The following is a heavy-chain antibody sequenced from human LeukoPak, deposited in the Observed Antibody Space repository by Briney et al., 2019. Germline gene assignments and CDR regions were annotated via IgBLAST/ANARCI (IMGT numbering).Heavy chain of an antibody. CDR2: ISYDGSNK. CDR1: GFTFSSYG. D-gene: IGHD2-2*01. J-gene: IGHJ3*02. V-gene: IGHV3-30*19. CDR3: ARIVVVPAASPDAFDI. Sequence: GGSLRLSCAASGFTFSSYGMHWVRQAPGKGLEWVAVISYDGSNKYYADSVKGRFTISRDNSKNTLYLQMNSLRAEDTAVYYCARIVVVPAASPDAFDIWGQGTMVTVSS.